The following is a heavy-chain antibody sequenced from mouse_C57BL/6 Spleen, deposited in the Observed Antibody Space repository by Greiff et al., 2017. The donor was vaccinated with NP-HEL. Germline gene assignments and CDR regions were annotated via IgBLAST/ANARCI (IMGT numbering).Heavy chain of an antibody. CDR1: GYAFSSSW. J-gene: IGHJ4*01. CDR3: AREDYGSSHYYAMDY. Sequence: QVQLQQSGPELVKPGASVKISCKASGYAFSSSWMNWVKQRPGKGLEWIGRIYPGDGDTNYNGKFKGKATLTADNSSSTAYMQLSSLTSEDSAVYFCAREDYGSSHYYAMDYWGQGTSVTVSS. D-gene: IGHD1-1*01. V-gene: IGHV1-82*01. CDR2: IYPGDGDT.